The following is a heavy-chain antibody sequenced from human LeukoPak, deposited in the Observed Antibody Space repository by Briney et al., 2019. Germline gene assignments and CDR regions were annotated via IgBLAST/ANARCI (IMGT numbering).Heavy chain of an antibody. CDR2: ISYDGRNK. J-gene: IGHJ4*02. CDR3: ARDVSHYDRSGYSLDY. D-gene: IGHD3-22*01. Sequence: GRSLRLSCAASGFTFSTYAIHWVRQAPGKGLEWVAVISYDGRNKYYADSVKGRFSISRDNSKNTLSLQMNSLRPEDTALYYCARDVSHYDRSGYSLDYWGQGTLVTVSS. CDR1: GFTFSTYA. V-gene: IGHV3-30*04.